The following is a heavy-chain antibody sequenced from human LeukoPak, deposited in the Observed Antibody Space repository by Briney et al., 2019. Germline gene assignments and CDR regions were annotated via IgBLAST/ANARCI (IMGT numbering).Heavy chain of an antibody. Sequence: ASVNVSCKVSGYTLTELSMHWVRQAPGKGLEWMGGFDPEDGETIYAQKFQGRVTMTEDTSTDTAYMELSSLRSEDTAVYYCATWGYDILTGINWFDPWGQGTLVTVSS. V-gene: IGHV1-24*01. D-gene: IGHD3-9*01. J-gene: IGHJ5*02. CDR2: FDPEDGET. CDR3: ATWGYDILTGINWFDP. CDR1: GYTLTELS.